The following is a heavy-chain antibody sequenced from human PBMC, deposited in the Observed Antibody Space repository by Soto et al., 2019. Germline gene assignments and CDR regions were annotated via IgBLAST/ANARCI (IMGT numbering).Heavy chain of an antibody. CDR2: IKSESAGGAT. D-gene: IGHD2-15*01. J-gene: IGHJ5*02. CDR3: TVRKKGYCVGSTGESLRFDP. CDR1: RSTIINAW. Sequence: EVQLVESGGGLVTPGGSLRLSCAASRSTIINAWMAWVRQAPGKGLEWVAHIKSESAGGATDYAAPVKDRFTISRDASEITLFLQMNSLNAEDTGVYYCTVRKKGYCVGSTGESLRFDPWRQGTLVDVSA. V-gene: IGHV3-15*01.